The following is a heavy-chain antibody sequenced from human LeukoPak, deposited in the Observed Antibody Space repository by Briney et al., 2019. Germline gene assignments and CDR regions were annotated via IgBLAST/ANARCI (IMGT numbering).Heavy chain of an antibody. D-gene: IGHD6-6*01. V-gene: IGHV4-59*01. CDR2: IYNSGST. CDR3: AKMSYSSSSFDS. Sequence: TPSETLSLTCTVSGGSITSYYWSWIRQPPGKGLEWIGFIYNSGSTNYNPSLKSRVTISVDTSKNQFSLKLSSVTAADTAVYYCAKMSYSSSSFDSWGQGALVTVSS. J-gene: IGHJ4*02. CDR1: GGSITSYY.